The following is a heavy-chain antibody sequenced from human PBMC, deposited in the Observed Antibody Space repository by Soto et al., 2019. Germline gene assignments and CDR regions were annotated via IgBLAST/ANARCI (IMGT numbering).Heavy chain of an antibody. CDR3: AAVIGSYLAAFDI. CDR1: GFTFSAYV. D-gene: IGHD1-26*01. CDR2: ITSSGGGT. Sequence: EVEVLESGGGLVQPGGSLRLSCAASGFTFSAYVMSWVRQAPGKGLEWVSSITSSGGGTYYADSVKGRFTVSRDNSKNTVYLQMNSLRDEDTAVYYCAAVIGSYLAAFDIWGQGTMVTVSS. J-gene: IGHJ3*02. V-gene: IGHV3-23*01.